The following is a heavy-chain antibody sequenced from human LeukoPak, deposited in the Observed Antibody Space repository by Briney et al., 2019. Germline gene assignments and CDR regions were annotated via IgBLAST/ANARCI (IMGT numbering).Heavy chain of an antibody. J-gene: IGHJ3*02. Sequence: GGSLRLSSVAPGFTFIGYSKNGVRREPGRGVEWGFSIIFGSGYIYYADSVTGRMTISTDNAKTSLYLQMNSLRAEDTAVYYCARGLGYSGYDLGAFDIWGQGTMVTVSS. D-gene: IGHD5-12*01. CDR1: GFTFIGYS. CDR2: IIFGSGYI. CDR3: ARGLGYSGYDLGAFDI. V-gene: IGHV3-21*01.